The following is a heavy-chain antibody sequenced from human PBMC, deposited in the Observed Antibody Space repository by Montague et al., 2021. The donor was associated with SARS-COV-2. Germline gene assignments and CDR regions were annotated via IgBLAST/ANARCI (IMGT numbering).Heavy chain of an antibody. J-gene: IGHJ3*01. CDR1: SGSFSDHY. D-gene: IGHD3-3*01. CDR3: ARGQVTISGVLIFIPAAGPLDV. CDR2: INHTGSA. Sequence: SETLSLTCAVYSGSFSDHYWTWVRQPPGKGLEWIGEINHTGSASYNPSLKSRVTLSKDTSKNQFSLKLQSLTAADTAVYYCARGQVTISGVLIFIPAAGPLDVWGQGTLVTVSS. V-gene: IGHV4-34*01.